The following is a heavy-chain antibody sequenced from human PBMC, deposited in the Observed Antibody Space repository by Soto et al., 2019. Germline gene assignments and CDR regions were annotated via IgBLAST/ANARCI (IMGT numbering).Heavy chain of an antibody. V-gene: IGHV3-21*01. CDR3: TRDQGXXXDSWFDP. Sequence: EVQVVESGGGLVKPGGSLRLSCNFSFSMYSMDWVRQAPGKGLEWVASISSGSAFIKYADSVKGRFTISRDNAKNSVSLQMDSLRVEDTAMYYCTRDQGXXXDSWFDPWGRGTLVTVSS. D-gene: IGHD4-4*01. CDR1: SFSMYS. J-gene: IGHJ5*02. CDR2: ISSGSAFI.